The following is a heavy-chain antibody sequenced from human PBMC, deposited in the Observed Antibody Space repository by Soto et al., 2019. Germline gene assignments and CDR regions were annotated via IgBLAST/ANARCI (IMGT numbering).Heavy chain of an antibody. V-gene: IGHV4-59*08. Sequence: QVQLQESGPGLVKPSETLSLTCTVSSGSISGSYWAWIRQPPGKGLKYIGHISYTGTTNYSPSLQSRGPMSVDTSNHQFSLKLTSVTAADTALYYCARHATGGTYPLDYWGQGTLVTVSS. CDR3: ARHATGGTYPLDY. CDR2: ISYTGTT. D-gene: IGHD1-26*01. CDR1: SGSISGSY. J-gene: IGHJ4*02.